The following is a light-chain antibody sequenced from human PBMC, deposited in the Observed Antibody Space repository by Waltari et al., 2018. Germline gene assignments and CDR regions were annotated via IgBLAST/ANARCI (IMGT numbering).Light chain of an antibody. J-gene: IGLJ3*02. CDR2: NDN. CDR1: TSNIGGNF. Sequence: QSVLTQPPSVSGTPGQRVTISCSGSTSNIGGNFVNWYKRLPRKAPKLLVYNDNQGPSGAPDRFSASKSGTPPALAITGLESEDEADYYCAGWDDSLGGVFGGGTKLTVL. CDR3: AGWDDSLGGV. V-gene: IGLV1-44*01.